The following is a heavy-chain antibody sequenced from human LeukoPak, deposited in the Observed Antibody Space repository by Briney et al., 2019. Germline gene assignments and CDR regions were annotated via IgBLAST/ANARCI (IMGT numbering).Heavy chain of an antibody. J-gene: IGHJ5*02. CDR1: GGSISNSY. D-gene: IGHD3-3*01. V-gene: IGHV4-59*08. CDR2: LYYSGST. CDR3: ARHVPHPYNDFWGGYYGEFGP. Sequence: SETLSLTCTVSGGSISNSYWSWIRQPPGKGLEWIGYLYYSGSTNYNTSLKSRVTISVDSSKKQFSLKLSSMTAADTAVYYCARHVPHPYNDFWGGYYGEFGPWGQGTLVTVSS.